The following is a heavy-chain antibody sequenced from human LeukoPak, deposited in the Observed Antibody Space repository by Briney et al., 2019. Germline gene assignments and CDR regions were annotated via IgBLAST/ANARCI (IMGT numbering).Heavy chain of an antibody. V-gene: IGHV3-64*02. J-gene: IGHJ4*02. CDR2: ISTNGGST. CDR1: GFTFSSYA. CDR3: ARGGGRNTTVVWAFDY. Sequence: AGGSLRLSCAPSGFTFSSYAMHWVRQAPGKGLEYVSGISTNGGSTYYADSVKGRLTISRDNSKNTLFLQMGSLRAEDMAVYYCARGGGRNTTVVWAFDYWGQGTLVTVSS. D-gene: IGHD1-1*01.